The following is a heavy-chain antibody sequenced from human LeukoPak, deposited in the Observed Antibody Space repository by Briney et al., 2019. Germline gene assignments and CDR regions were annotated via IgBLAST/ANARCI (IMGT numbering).Heavy chain of an antibody. CDR2: IYYSGST. CDR1: GGSISSYY. CDR3: ARGRDGYNMD. Sequence: SETLSLTCTVSGGSISSYYWSWIRQPPGKGLEWIGYIYYSGSTNYNPSPKSRVTISVDTSKNQFSLKLSSVTAADTAVYYCARGRDGYNMDWGQGTLVTVSS. J-gene: IGHJ4*02. D-gene: IGHD5-24*01. V-gene: IGHV4-59*01.